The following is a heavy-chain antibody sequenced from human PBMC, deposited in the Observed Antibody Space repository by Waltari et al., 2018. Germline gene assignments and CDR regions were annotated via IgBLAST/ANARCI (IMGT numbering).Heavy chain of an antibody. Sequence: VQLVQSGAEAKTPEASVTVSCQASGSPFNAYYVYWVRQAPGQGLEWVGYINPKTGGTAFAQKFRGRVTMTSDTSISTADMELSGLTSDDTAVYYCARDGIGGAHLDYWGQGTLVTVSS. CDR1: GSPFNAYY. J-gene: IGHJ4*02. CDR3: ARDGIGGAHLDY. V-gene: IGHV1-2*02. D-gene: IGHD1-26*01. CDR2: INPKTGGT.